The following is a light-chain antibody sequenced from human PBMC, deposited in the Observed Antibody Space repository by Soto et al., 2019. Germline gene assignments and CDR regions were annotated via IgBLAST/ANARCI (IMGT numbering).Light chain of an antibody. CDR1: QGISTN. J-gene: IGKJ1*01. CDR2: AAS. CDR3: QQYNSYPWT. V-gene: IGKV1-16*01. Sequence: DIQMTQSPSSVSASVGDRVTITCRASQGISTNLAWYQQKPGKAPKLLIYAASSLQSGVPPRFSGSGSGTEFTLTINTLQPADFATYYCQQYNSYPWTFGQGTKV.